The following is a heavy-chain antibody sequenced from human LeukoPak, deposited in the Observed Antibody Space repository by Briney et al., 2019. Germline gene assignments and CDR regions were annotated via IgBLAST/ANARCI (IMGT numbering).Heavy chain of an antibody. Sequence: GGSLRLSCAASGFTFSDYWIHWVRHAPGKGLVWVSRINTDGSITNYADSVKGRFSISRDNAKNTLYLQMSSLRAEDTAVYYCARDRGPRTGFMVRETYDYWGQGTLVTVSS. CDR1: GFTFSDYW. CDR3: ARDRGPRTGFMVRETYDY. V-gene: IGHV3-74*01. D-gene: IGHD3-10*01. J-gene: IGHJ4*02. CDR2: INTDGSIT.